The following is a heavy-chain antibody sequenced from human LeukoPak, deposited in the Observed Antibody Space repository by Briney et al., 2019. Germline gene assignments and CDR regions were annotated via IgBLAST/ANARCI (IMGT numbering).Heavy chain of an antibody. J-gene: IGHJ3*02. D-gene: IGHD6-13*01. CDR1: GFTFSSYV. CDR3: AKRGRQQLVHGRDAFDI. CDR2: KRYDGSNK. V-gene: IGHV3-30*02. Sequence: GGSLRLSCEASGFTFSSYVFHWVRQAPGKGLEWVAFKRYDGSNKYYADSVKGRFTISRDNSRNTLYLQMNSLRAEDTAVYYCAKRGRQQLVHGRDAFDIWGQGTMVTVSS.